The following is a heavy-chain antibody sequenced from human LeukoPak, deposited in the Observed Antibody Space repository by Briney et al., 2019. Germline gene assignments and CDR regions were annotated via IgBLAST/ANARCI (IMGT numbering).Heavy chain of an antibody. CDR2: ISSTSTYI. V-gene: IGHV3-21*01. Sequence: GGSLRLSCAASGFTFSGYSMNWVRQAPGRGLEWVSSISSTSTYIDYADSVKGRFTISRDNAKNSLFLQRDSLRAEDTAVYYCARDPPSRGTRYFDYWGQGTLVTVSS. CDR1: GFTFSGYS. J-gene: IGHJ4*02. D-gene: IGHD3-16*01. CDR3: ARDPPSRGTRYFDY.